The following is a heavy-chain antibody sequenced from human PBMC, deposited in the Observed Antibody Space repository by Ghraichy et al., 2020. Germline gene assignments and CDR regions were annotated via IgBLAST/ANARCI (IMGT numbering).Heavy chain of an antibody. CDR2: IRSKAYGGTT. CDR3: WSGPAVTPEAPGDY. J-gene: IGHJ4*02. V-gene: IGHV3-49*04. D-gene: IGHD3-3*01. CDR1: GFTFGDYA. Sequence: LNISCTASGFTFGDYAMSWVRQAPGKGLEWVGFIRSKAYGGTTEYAASVKGRFTISRDDSKSIAYLQMNSLKTEDTAVYYCWSGPAVTPEAPGDYWGQGTLVTVSS.